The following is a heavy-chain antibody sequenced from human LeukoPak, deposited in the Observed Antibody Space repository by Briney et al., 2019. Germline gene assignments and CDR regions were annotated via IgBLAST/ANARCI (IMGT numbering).Heavy chain of an antibody. J-gene: IGHJ3*02. CDR2: IYTSGSA. D-gene: IGHD5-18*01. V-gene: IGHV4-4*07. CDR3: ARVKWIQPLPPYEAADPFDI. Sequence: PSETLSLTCTVSGGSICSFYCRCLRQRPGEGLEWIGGIYTSGSANYNPSLKSRVTMSVDTSKNQFSLKLSSVTAADTSVYDCARVKWIQPLPPYEAADPFDIWGQGTMVTVSS. CDR1: GGSICSFY.